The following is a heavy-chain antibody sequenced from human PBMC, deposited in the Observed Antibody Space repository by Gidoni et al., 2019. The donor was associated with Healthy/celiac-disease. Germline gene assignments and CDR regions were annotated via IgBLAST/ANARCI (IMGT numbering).Heavy chain of an antibody. CDR1: GFTFRSYS. V-gene: IGHV3-21*01. CDR3: ARDRDCGGDCYYDY. J-gene: IGHJ4*02. Sequence: EVQLVESGGGLVKPGGSLRLSCAASGFTFRSYSMNWVRQAPGKGLEWVSSISSSSSYIYYADSVKGRFTISRDNAKNSLYLQMNSLRAEDTAVYYCARDRDCGGDCYYDYWGQGTLVTVSS. CDR2: ISSSSSYI. D-gene: IGHD2-21*02.